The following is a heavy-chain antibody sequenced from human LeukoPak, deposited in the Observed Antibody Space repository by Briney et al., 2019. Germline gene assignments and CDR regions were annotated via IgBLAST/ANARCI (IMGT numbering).Heavy chain of an antibody. CDR3: ARLHYDSSGYYYFDY. Sequence: LETLSLTCTVSGGSISSDYWSWIRQPPGKGLEWVGYIYYSGITNYNPSLKSRVTISVDTSKNQFSLKLSSVTAADTAVYYCARLHYDSSGYYYFDYWGQGTLVTVSS. CDR2: IYYSGIT. V-gene: IGHV4-59*08. D-gene: IGHD3-22*01. J-gene: IGHJ4*02. CDR1: GGSISSDY.